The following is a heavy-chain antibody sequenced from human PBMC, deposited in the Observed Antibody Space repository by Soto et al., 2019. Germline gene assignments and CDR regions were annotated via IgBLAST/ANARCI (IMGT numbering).Heavy chain of an antibody. Sequence: GASVKVSCKASGGTFSSYAISWVRQAPGQGLEWMGGIIPIFGTANYAQKFQGRVTITADESTSTAYMELSSLRSEDTAVYYCARADLPGIAVAGTDYFDYWGQGTLVTVSS. J-gene: IGHJ4*02. CDR1: GGTFSSYA. CDR2: IIPIFGTA. V-gene: IGHV1-69*13. CDR3: ARADLPGIAVAGTDYFDY. D-gene: IGHD6-19*01.